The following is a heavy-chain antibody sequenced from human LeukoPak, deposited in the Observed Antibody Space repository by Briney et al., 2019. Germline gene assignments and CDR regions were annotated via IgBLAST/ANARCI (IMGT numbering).Heavy chain of an antibody. D-gene: IGHD6-13*01. CDR3: AKGEVSSSWYGDYYYYYMDV. Sequence: GGSLRLSCAASGFSIGSSGMHWVRQSPLRGLEWVTFIRYDGEAKYYRDSVKGRFTISRDNSKNTLYLQMNSLRAEDTAVYYCAKGEVSSSWYGDYYYYYMDVWGKGTTVTVSS. CDR1: GFSIGSSG. V-gene: IGHV3-30*02. CDR2: IRYDGEAK. J-gene: IGHJ6*03.